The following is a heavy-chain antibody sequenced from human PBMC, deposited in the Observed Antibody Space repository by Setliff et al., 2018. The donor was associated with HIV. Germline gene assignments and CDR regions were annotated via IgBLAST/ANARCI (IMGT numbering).Heavy chain of an antibody. V-gene: IGHV3-74*01. CDR3: VRGSGYYYFDN. Sequence: GESLKISCAASGFTFSSYWMHWVRQAPGKGLVWVFGMNTDGSSTRYADSVKGRFTISRDNAKNMLYLQMSSLSADDTAVYYCVRGSGYYYFDNWGQGALVTVSS. CDR2: MNTDGSST. J-gene: IGHJ4*02. CDR1: GFTFSSYW. D-gene: IGHD3-22*01.